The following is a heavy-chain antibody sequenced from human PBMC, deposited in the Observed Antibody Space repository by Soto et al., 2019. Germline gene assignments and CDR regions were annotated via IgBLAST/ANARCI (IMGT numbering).Heavy chain of an antibody. D-gene: IGHD5-18*01. CDR3: ARAIDTAMVWFDP. Sequence: PSETLSLTCTVSGGSISSGGYYWSWIRQHPGKGLEWIGYIYYSGSTYYNPSLKSRVTISVDTSKNQFSLKLSSVTAADTAVYYCARAIDTAMVWFDPWGQGTLVTVSS. V-gene: IGHV4-31*03. J-gene: IGHJ5*02. CDR1: GGSISSGGYY. CDR2: IYYSGST.